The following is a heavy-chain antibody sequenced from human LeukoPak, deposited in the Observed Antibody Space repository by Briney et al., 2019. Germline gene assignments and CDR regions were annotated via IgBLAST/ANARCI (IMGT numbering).Heavy chain of an antibody. J-gene: IGHJ4*02. CDR1: GGSISSGGYY. Sequence: SETLSLTCTVSGGSISSGGYYWSWIRQHPGKGLEGIGYIYYSGSTYYNPSLKSRVTISVDTSKNQFSLKLSSVTAADTAVYYCARYYYGPYYYFDYWGQGTLVTVSS. CDR3: ARYYYGPYYYFDY. CDR2: IYYSGST. D-gene: IGHD3-16*01. V-gene: IGHV4-31*03.